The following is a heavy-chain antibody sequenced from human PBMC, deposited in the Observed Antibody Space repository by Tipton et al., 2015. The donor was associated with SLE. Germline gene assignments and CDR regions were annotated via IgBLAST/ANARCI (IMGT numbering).Heavy chain of an antibody. Sequence: SLRLSCATSGFSFGDYGMGWVRQAPGKGLEWVGFIRSKDYGGTPEYAASVKGRFTISRDDSKSVAYLQMNSLKTEDTALYYCTRDLGPFQSENDYWGPGTLVTVSS. V-gene: IGHV3-49*04. CDR1: GFSFGDYG. CDR3: TRDLGPFQSENDY. J-gene: IGHJ4*02. CDR2: IRSKDYGGTP.